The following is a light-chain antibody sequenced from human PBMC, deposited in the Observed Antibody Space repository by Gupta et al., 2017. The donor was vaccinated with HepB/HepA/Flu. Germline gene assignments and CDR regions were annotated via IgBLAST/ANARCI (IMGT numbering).Light chain of an antibody. CDR2: KAS. CDR3: QQYNSDPWT. J-gene: IGKJ1*01. V-gene: IGKV1-5*03. CDR1: QSISSW. Sequence: DIQMTQSPSTLSASVGDRVTITCRASQSISSWLAWYQQKPGKAPKLLIYKASSLESGVPSRFSGRGSGTEVTLTISSLQPDDFATYYCQQYNSDPWTLGQGTKVEIK.